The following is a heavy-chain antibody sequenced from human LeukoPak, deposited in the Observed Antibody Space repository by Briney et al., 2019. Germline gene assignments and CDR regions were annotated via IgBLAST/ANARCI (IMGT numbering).Heavy chain of an antibody. CDR2: IYHSGST. D-gene: IGHD6-13*01. CDR1: GYSISSGYY. Sequence: SETLSLTCTVSGYSISSGYYWGWIRQPPGKGLEWIGSIYHSGSTYYNPSLKSRVTISVDTSKNQFSLKLSSVTASDTAVYYCARSLAAAGTGDFDYWGQGTLVTVSS. V-gene: IGHV4-38-2*02. CDR3: ARSLAAAGTGDFDY. J-gene: IGHJ4*02.